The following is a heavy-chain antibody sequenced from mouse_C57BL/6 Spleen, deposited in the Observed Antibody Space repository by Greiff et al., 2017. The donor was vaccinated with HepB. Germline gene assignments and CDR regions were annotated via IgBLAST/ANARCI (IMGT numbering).Heavy chain of an antibody. V-gene: IGHV1-80*01. J-gene: IGHJ2*01. CDR2: IYPGDGDT. Sequence: VQLQQSGAELVKPGASVKISCKASGYAFSSYWMNWVKQRPGKGLEWIGQIYPGDGDTNYNGKFKGKATLTADKSSSTAYMQLSSLTSKDSAVYFCAREGGYGSSSFDYWGQGTTLTVSS. D-gene: IGHD1-1*01. CDR1: GYAFSSYW. CDR3: AREGGYGSSSFDY.